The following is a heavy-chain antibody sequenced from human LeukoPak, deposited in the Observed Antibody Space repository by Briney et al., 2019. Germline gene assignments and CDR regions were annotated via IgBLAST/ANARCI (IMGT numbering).Heavy chain of an antibody. J-gene: IGHJ5*02. CDR1: GGSISSYY. CDR3: ARARGTRPSYNWFDP. V-gene: IGHV4-59*01. D-gene: IGHD2-2*01. Sequence: PSETLSLTCTVSGGSISSYYWSWIRQPPGKGLEWLGYIYYSGSTNYNPSLKSRVTISVDTSKNQFSLKLSSVTAADTAVYYCARARGTRPSYNWFDPWGQGTLVTVSS. CDR2: IYYSGST.